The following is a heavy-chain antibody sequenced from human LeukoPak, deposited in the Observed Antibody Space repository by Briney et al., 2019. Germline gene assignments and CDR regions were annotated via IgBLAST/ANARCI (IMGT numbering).Heavy chain of an antibody. J-gene: IGHJ3*02. D-gene: IGHD4-17*01. Sequence: PSETLSLTCAVYGGSFSGYYWSWIRQPPGKGLEWIGEINHSGSTNYNPSLKSRVTISVDTSKNQFSLKLSSVTAADTAAYYCARGFRTTVTTVAFDIWGQGTTVTVSS. CDR1: GGSFSGYY. CDR3: ARGFRTTVTTVAFDI. CDR2: INHSGST. V-gene: IGHV4-34*01.